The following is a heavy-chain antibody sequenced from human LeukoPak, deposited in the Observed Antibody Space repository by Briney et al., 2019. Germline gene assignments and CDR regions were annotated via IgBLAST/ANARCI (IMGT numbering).Heavy chain of an antibody. V-gene: IGHV4-59*01. CDR2: IYYSGST. J-gene: IGHJ4*02. CDR3: ARERATALIFDY. D-gene: IGHD1-26*01. Sequence: SETLSLTCTVSGGSISSYYWSWIRQPPGKGLEWIGYIYYSGSTNYNPSLKSRVTISVDTSKNQFSLKLSSVTAADTAVYYCARERATALIFDYWGQGTLVTVSS. CDR1: GGSISSYY.